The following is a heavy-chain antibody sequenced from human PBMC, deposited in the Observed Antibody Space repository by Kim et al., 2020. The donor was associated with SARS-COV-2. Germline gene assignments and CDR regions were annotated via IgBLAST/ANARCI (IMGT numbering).Heavy chain of an antibody. Sequence: NAEPVKGRFTISRDNSKNTLYLQMNSLRAEDTAVYYGARGSTVTKPCDYWGQGTLVTVSS. CDR3: ARGSTVTKPCDY. V-gene: IGHV3-33*01. D-gene: IGHD4-17*01. J-gene: IGHJ4*02.